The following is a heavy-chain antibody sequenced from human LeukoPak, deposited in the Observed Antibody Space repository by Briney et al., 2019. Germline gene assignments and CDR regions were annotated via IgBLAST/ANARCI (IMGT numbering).Heavy chain of an antibody. Sequence: GGSLRLSCAASGFTFSSYWMSWVRQAPGKRLEWVANIKQDGSEKYYVDSVKGRFTISRDNAKNSLYLQMNSLRAEDAAVYYGGSDPPVVVKAFDYWGQGTLVTVSS. J-gene: IGHJ4*02. D-gene: IGHD2-15*01. CDR2: IKQDGSEK. CDR3: GSDPPVVVKAFDY. CDR1: GFTFSSYW. V-gene: IGHV3-7*01.